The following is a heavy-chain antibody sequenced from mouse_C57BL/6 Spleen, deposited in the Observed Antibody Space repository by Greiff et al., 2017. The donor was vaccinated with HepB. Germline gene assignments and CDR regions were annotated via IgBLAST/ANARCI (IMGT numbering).Heavy chain of an antibody. Sequence: EVQLQQSGPVLVKPGASVKMSCKASGYTFTDYYMNWVKQSHGKSLEWIGVINPYNGGTSYNQKFKGKATLTVDKSSSTAYMELNSLTSEDSAVYYCARGGAQATMDYWGQGTSVTGSS. V-gene: IGHV1-19*01. CDR3: ARGGAQATMDY. D-gene: IGHD3-2*02. J-gene: IGHJ4*01. CDR1: GYTFTDYY. CDR2: INPYNGGT.